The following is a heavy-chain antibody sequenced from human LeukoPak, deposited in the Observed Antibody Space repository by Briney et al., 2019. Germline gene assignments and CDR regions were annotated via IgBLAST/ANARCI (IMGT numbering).Heavy chain of an antibody. D-gene: IGHD6-13*01. Sequence: SETLSLTCTVSGGSISSYYWSWIRQPPGKGLEWIGYIYYSGSTNYNPSLKSRVTISVDTSKNQFSLKLSSVTAADTAVYYCARGEIAAAGNEFDYWGQGTLVTVSS. J-gene: IGHJ4*02. V-gene: IGHV4-59*01. CDR1: GGSISSYY. CDR3: ARGEIAAAGNEFDY. CDR2: IYYSGST.